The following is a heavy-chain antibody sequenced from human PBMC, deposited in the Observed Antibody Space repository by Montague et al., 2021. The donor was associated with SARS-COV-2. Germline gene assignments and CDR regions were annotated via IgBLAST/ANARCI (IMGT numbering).Heavy chain of an antibody. CDR3: ARDPWHITIFGVVTRYGMDF. CDR1: GGSVSSGSYY. Sequence: SETLSLTCTVSGGSVSSGSYYWSWIRQPPGKGLEWIGYIYYSGSTNYNPSLKSRVTISVDTSKSQFSLKLSSVTAADTAVYYCARDPWHITIFGVVTRYGMDFWGQGTTVTVSS. D-gene: IGHD3-3*01. V-gene: IGHV4-61*01. J-gene: IGHJ6*02. CDR2: IYYSGST.